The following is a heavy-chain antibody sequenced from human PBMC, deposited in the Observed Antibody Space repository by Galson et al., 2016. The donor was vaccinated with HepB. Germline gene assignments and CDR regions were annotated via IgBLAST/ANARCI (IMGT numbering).Heavy chain of an antibody. D-gene: IGHD4-23*01. J-gene: IGHJ4*02. CDR3: ARDYYGGNSVVCAY. V-gene: IGHV3-30-3*01. CDR1: GFTFSSYA. Sequence: SLRLSCAASGFTFSSYAMYWVRQAPGKGLEWVAVISYDGSNKYYADSVKGRLTISRGNSKNTLYLQINSLRAEDTAVYYCARDYYGGNSVVCAYWGQGTLVTVSS. CDR2: ISYDGSNK.